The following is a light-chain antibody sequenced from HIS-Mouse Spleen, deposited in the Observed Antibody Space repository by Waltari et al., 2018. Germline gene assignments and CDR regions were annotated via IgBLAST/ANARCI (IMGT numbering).Light chain of an antibody. CDR2: EGS. CDR1: SSDVGSYNL. Sequence: QSALTQPASVSGSPGQSITISCTGTSSDVGSYNLVSWYQQHPGKAPKLMIYEGSKRPAGVSNSFSGSKSRNTASLTISGLQAEDEADYYCCSYAGSSTWVFGGGTKLTVL. CDR3: CSYAGSSTWV. V-gene: IGLV2-23*01. J-gene: IGLJ3*02.